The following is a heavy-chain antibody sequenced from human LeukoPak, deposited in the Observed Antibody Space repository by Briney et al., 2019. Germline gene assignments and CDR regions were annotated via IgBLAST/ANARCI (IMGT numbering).Heavy chain of an antibody. D-gene: IGHD2-2*01. Sequence: PGGSLRLSCAASGFTFSNAWMSWVRQAPGKGLEWVGRIKSNTDGGTTDYAAPVRGRFTISRDDSKNTLYLQMNSLQTEDTAVYYCTTARGAIGTTYFDYWGQGTLVTVSS. J-gene: IGHJ4*02. CDR1: GFTFSNAW. CDR3: TTARGAIGTTYFDY. V-gene: IGHV3-15*01. CDR2: IKSNTDGGTT.